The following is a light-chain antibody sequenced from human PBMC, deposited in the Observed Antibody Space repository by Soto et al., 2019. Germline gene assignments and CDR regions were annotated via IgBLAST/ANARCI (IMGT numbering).Light chain of an antibody. CDR2: EVS. J-gene: IGLJ2*01. CDR3: SSYTSSSTRDAVV. V-gene: IGLV2-14*01. CDR1: SSDVGGYNY. Sequence: QSALTQPASVSGSPGQSITISCTGTSSDVGGYNYVSWYQQHPGKAPKLMIYEVSNRPSGVSNRFSGSKSGNTASLTISGLHAEDEADYYCSSYTSSSTRDAVVFGGGTKLTVL.